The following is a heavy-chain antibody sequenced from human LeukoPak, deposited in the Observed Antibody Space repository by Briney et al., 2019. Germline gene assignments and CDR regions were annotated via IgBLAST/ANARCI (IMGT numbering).Heavy chain of an antibody. V-gene: IGHV3-23*01. CDR3: APTAVRGGY. Sequence: QTGGSLRLSCAASGITVSTNYMSWVRQAPGKGLEWVSAISGSGGNTYYADSVKGRFTISRDNSKNTLYLQMSSLRVEDTAVYYCAPTAVRGGYWGHGTLVTVSS. D-gene: IGHD2-15*01. J-gene: IGHJ4*01. CDR2: ISGSGGNT. CDR1: GITVSTNY.